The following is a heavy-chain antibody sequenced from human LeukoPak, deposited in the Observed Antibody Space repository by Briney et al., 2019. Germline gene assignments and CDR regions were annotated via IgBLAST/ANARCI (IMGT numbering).Heavy chain of an antibody. D-gene: IGHD5-18*01. CDR1: GFTVTGDY. CDR2: IYNGGST. V-gene: IGHV3-66*01. J-gene: IGHJ6*02. Sequence: GGSLRLSSAASGFTVTGDYMNCVRQAPGRGLEWVSVIYNGGSTYHVDSVKGRFTISRDTSKNTLYLLMNSLRAELTAVYYCARFLAGYSYGYSVFPSGMHVWGQGTTVTVSS. CDR3: ARFLAGYSYGYSVFPSGMHV.